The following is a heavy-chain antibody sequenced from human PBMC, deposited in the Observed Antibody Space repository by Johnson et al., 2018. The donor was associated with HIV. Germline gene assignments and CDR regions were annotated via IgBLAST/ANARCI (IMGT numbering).Heavy chain of an antibody. CDR2: VSWNNGSL. D-gene: IGHD6-19*01. J-gene: IGHJ3*02. V-gene: IGHV3-48*04. CDR3: ARDLISSGWMSEDAFDI. CDR1: GFTFSAFA. Sequence: VQLVESGGGVVQPGGSLRLSCAASGFTFSAFAMHWVRQAPGKGLEWVSGVSWNNGSLGYADSVKGRFTISRDNAKNSLYLQMNSLRAEDTAVYYCARDLISSGWMSEDAFDIWGQGTMVTVSS.